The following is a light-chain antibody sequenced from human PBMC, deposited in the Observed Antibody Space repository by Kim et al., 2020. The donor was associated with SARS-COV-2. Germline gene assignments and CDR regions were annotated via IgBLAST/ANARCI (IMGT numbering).Light chain of an antibody. CDR3: QVWENTLRT. Sequence: VAPRKTPRITCGGNNIGRKSIHWYQHKPGQAPVLVIYYDSDRPPGVSERFSASNSGNTATLAISSVEPGDEADYYCQVWENTLRTFGGGTQLTVL. CDR2: YDS. J-gene: IGLJ2*01. CDR1: NIGRKS. V-gene: IGLV3-21*01.